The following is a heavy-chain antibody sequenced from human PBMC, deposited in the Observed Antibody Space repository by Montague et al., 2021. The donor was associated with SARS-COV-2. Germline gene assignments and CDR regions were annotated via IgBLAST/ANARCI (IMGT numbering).Heavy chain of an antibody. CDR1: GDSISSSSYN. J-gene: IGHJ4*02. CDR3: TRHVHMTWPEPSPGFDY. Sequence: SETLSLTCTVSGDSISSSSYNWGWIRQPPGRGLEWIGSVHYNGRTYYNPSLKSRVTIYVDTSKSQISLRLSSVTAADTAVYYSTRHVHMTWPEPSPGFDYWGQGTLVTVSS. D-gene: IGHD1-1*01. V-gene: IGHV4-39*01. CDR2: VHYNGRT.